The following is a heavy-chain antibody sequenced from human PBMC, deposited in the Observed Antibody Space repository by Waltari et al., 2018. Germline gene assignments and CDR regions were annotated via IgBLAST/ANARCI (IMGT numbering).Heavy chain of an antibody. V-gene: IGHV3-23*03. Sequence: EVQLLESGGGLVQPGGSLRLSCAASGFPFSSYAMSWVRQAPGKGLEWVSVIYSGGSTYYADSVKGRFTISRDNSKNTLYLQINSLRAEDTAVYYCAKEDYGGNQGGFDYWGQGTLVTVSS. CDR3: AKEDYGGNQGGFDY. J-gene: IGHJ4*02. CDR2: IYSGGST. D-gene: IGHD4-17*01. CDR1: GFPFSSYA.